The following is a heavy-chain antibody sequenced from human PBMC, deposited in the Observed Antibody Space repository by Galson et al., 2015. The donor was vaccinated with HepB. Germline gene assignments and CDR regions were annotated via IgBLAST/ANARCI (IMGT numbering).Heavy chain of an antibody. CDR2: INPNSGGT. CDR1: GYTFTGYY. J-gene: IGHJ4*02. V-gene: IGHV1-2*04. D-gene: IGHD6-13*01. CDR3: ARASAGEYSSSPGTLDY. Sequence: SVKVSCKASGYTFTGYYMHWVRQAPGQGLEWMGWINPNSGGTNYAQKFQGWVTMTRDTSISTAYMELSRLRSDDTAVYYCARASAGEYSSSPGTLDYWGQGTLVTVSS.